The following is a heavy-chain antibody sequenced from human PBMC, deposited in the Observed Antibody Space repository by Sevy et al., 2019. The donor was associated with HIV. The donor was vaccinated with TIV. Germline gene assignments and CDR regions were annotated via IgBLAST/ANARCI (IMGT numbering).Heavy chain of an antibody. D-gene: IGHD3-16*02. Sequence: GGSLRLSCAVSGFTFSSYWMHWVRQVPGKGLVWLSRINSEGSSTSYVDSVRGRFTISRDNAKNTLYLQMNNLRAEDTAFYFCARETLEQYVRETYRLPFDHWGQGTLVTVSS. CDR3: ARETLEQYVRETYRLPFDH. CDR2: INSEGSST. V-gene: IGHV3-74*01. CDR1: GFTFSSYW. J-gene: IGHJ4*02.